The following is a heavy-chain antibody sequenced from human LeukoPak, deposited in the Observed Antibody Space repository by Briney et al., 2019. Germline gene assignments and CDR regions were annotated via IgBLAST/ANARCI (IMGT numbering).Heavy chain of an antibody. J-gene: IGHJ4*02. Sequence: GGSLRLSCAASGFTFSTYAMHWVRQAPGKGLEYVSTISRNGGTTYYANSVKGRFTISRDNSKNTLYLQMGSLRPEDMAVYYCAGVKAGDYGPPGDFWGQGTLVTVSS. V-gene: IGHV3-64*01. CDR2: ISRNGGTT. D-gene: IGHD4/OR15-4a*01. CDR3: AGVKAGDYGPPGDF. CDR1: GFTFSTYA.